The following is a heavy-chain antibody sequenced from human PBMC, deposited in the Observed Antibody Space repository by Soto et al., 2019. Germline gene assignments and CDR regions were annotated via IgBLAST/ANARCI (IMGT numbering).Heavy chain of an antibody. CDR2: VKSKTDGGTT. CDR1: GFTFSNAW. Sequence: PVGSLRLSCAASGFTFSNAWMTWVRQAPGKGLEWVGHVKSKTDGGTTDYAAPVKGRFTISRADSENSLYLQMNSLKTEDTAVYYCARAQLGTNWYFDLWGRGTLVTVSS. V-gene: IGHV3-15*01. CDR3: ARAQLGTNWYFDL. D-gene: IGHD7-27*01. J-gene: IGHJ2*01.